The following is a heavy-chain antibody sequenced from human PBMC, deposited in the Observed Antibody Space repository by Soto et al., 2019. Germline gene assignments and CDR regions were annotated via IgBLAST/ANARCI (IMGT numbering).Heavy chain of an antibody. CDR3: AHGGLFSTVVQFDS. CDR1: GFSLSTYAVA. J-gene: IGHJ4*02. V-gene: IGHV2-5*02. D-gene: IGHD2-21*01. CDR2: IYWDGDK. Sequence: QITLKESGPPLVKPTQTLTLTCTFSGFSLSTYAVAVGWIRQPPGKALEWVALIYWDGDKRYSPSLKSRLAITQDTSKNRVVLTVTNMDPVDTATYYCAHGGLFSTVVQFDSWGQGALVTVSS.